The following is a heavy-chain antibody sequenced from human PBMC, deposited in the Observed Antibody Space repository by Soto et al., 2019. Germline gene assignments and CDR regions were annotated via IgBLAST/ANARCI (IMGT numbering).Heavy chain of an antibody. CDR3: ASSLFFFSPSCYEDYYYYGMDV. Sequence: SVKVSCKASGGTFSSYAISWVRQAPGQGLEWMGGIIPIFGTANYAQKFQGGGTIPGDESTATAYLGLRSWRSEDRAVFYCASSLFFFSPSCYEDYYYYGMDVGGKGTRVTVP. V-gene: IGHV1-69*13. J-gene: IGHJ6*04. CDR2: IIPIFGTA. D-gene: IGHD2-2*01. CDR1: GGTFSSYA.